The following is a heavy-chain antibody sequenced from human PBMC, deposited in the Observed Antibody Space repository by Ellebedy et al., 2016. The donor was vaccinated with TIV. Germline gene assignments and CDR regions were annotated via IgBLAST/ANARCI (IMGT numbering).Heavy chain of an antibody. CDR3: AREVGGGGAY. D-gene: IGHD2-21*01. CDR2: IKHDGTEK. Sequence: GESLKISXAASGFTFSSNWMSWVRQAPGKGLEWVANIKHDGTEKYYVDSVKGRFTISRDNAKNSLYLQMNSLRAEDTAVYYCAREVGGGGAYWGQGTLVTVSS. J-gene: IGHJ4*02. CDR1: GFTFSSNW. V-gene: IGHV3-7*01.